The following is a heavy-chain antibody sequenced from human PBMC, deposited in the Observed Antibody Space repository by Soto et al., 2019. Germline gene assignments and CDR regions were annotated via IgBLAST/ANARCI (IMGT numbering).Heavy chain of an antibody. CDR2: IYYSGST. J-gene: IGHJ4*02. Sequence: SETLSLTCTVSGGSISSSSYYWGWIRQPPGKGLEWIGSIYYSGSTYYNPSLKSRVTISVDTSKNQFSLKLSSVTAADTAVYYCASWKSWWELEPIEYYFDYWGQGTLVTVSS. CDR1: GGSISSSSYY. CDR3: ASWKSWWELEPIEYYFDY. D-gene: IGHD1-1*01. V-gene: IGHV4-39*01.